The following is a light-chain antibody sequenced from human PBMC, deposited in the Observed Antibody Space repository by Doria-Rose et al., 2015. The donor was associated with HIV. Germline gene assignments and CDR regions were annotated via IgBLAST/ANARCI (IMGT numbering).Light chain of an antibody. V-gene: IGLV2-14*03. Sequence: QSVLIQPASVSGSPGQSITISCTGTSSDVGGFGYVSWYQQHPGKAPKLMTYDVSNRPSGVSNRFSGSKSGDTASLIISGLQAEDEADYYCNSYTTSSTHNYVFGTGTKVTVL. J-gene: IGLJ1*01. CDR2: DVS. CDR3: NSYTTSSTHNYV. CDR1: SSDVGGFGY.